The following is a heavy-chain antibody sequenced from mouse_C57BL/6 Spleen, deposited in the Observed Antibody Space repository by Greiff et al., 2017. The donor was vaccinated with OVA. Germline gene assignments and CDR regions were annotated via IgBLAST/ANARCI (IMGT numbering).Heavy chain of an antibody. CDR2: IYPGDGDT. Sequence: QVQLQQSGPELVKPGASVKISCKASGYAFSSSWMNWVKQRPGKGLEWIGRIYPGDGDTNYNGKFKGKATLTADKSSSTAYMQLSSLTSEDSAVYCCAIYDGYHLYWYFDVWGTGTTVTVSS. J-gene: IGHJ1*03. V-gene: IGHV1-82*01. CDR3: AIYDGYHLYWYFDV. CDR1: GYAFSSSW. D-gene: IGHD2-3*01.